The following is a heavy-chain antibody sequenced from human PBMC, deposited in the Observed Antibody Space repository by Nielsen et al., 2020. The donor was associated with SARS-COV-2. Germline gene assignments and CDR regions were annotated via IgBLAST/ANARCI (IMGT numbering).Heavy chain of an antibody. CDR3: ARELLGGSSGRMFGTYYYYGMDV. CDR1: GYTLTELS. V-gene: IGHV1-24*01. Sequence: ASVKVSCKVSGYTLTELSMHWVRQAPGKGLEWMGGFDPEDGETIYAQKFQGRVTMTRNTSISTAYMELSSLRSEDTAVYYCARELLGGSSGRMFGTYYYYGMDVWGQGTTVTVSS. D-gene: IGHD6-19*01. CDR2: FDPEDGET. J-gene: IGHJ6*02.